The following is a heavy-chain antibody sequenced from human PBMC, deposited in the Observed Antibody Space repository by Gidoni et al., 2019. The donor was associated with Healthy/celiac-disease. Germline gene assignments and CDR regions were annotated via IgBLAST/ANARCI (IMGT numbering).Heavy chain of an antibody. D-gene: IGHD2-8*01. J-gene: IGHJ6*03. V-gene: IGHV3-23*01. CDR2: ISGSGGST. CDR1: GFTFSSYA. Sequence: EVQLLESGGGLVQPGGSLRLSCAASGFTFSSYAMSWVRQAPGKGLEWVSAISGSGGSTYYADSVKGRFTISRDNSKNTLYLQMNSLRAEDTAVYYCAKGQLTVFEDYYYMDVWGKGTTVTVSS. CDR3: AKGQLTVFEDYYYMDV.